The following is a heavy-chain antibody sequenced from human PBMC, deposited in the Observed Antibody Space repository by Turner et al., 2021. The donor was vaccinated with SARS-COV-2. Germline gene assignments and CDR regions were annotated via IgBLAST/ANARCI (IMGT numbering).Heavy chain of an antibody. CDR3: ARGGHYYYGLDV. V-gene: IGHV3-53*01. Sequence: VQLGASGGGLVQPGGSRRLACAAPGVTVSSNYMSWVRQAPGKGLEWVSVIYSGGSTFYSDSVKGRFTISRDNPKNTLYLQMNSLRAEDTAVYYCARGGHYYYGLDVWGQGTTVTVSS. J-gene: IGHJ6*02. CDR1: GVTVSSNY. CDR2: IYSGGST. D-gene: IGHD3-10*01.